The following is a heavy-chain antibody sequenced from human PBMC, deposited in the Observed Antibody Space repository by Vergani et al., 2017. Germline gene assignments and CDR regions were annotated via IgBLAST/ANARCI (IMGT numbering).Heavy chain of an antibody. CDR3: ARHKEQLVPGNYYYYYMDV. D-gene: IGHD6-13*01. J-gene: IGHJ6*03. Sequence: QVQLQQWGGGLLKPSETLSLTCTVSGGSIRSTFYYWGWIRQPPGKGLEWIGTIYYSGSTYYNPSLKSRVTISVDTSKNQFSLKLNSVTAADTAVYYCARHKEQLVPGNYYYYYMDVWGKGTTVTVSS. CDR1: GGSIRSTFYY. CDR2: IYYSGST. V-gene: IGHV4-39*01.